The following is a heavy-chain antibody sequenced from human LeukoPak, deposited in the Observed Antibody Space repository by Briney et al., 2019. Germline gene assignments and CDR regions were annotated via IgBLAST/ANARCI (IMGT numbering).Heavy chain of an antibody. D-gene: IGHD3-22*01. V-gene: IGHV3-7*02. J-gene: IGHJ4*02. CDR3: ARVMDSSGYYGLDY. Sequence: PGGSLRLSCAASGFTFSTYWMSWVRQTPGKGLEWVANIKQDGSEKYVDSVKGRFTLSRDNAKNSLYLQMNSLRAEDTAVYYCARVMDSSGYYGLDYWGQGTLVTVSS. CDR1: GFTFSTYW. CDR2: IKQDGSEK.